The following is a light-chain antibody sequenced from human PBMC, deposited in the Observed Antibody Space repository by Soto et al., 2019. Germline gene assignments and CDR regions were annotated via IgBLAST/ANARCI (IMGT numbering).Light chain of an antibody. CDR2: GAS. J-gene: IGKJ3*01. Sequence: EIVMTQSPATLSVSPGEGATLSCRASQSVSSNLAWYQQKPGQAPRLLIYGASTRAAGVPARFSGSGSGTEFTLTISSLQSEDFAVYYCQQYNNWPPFTFGPGTKVDIK. CDR3: QQYNNWPPFT. CDR1: QSVSSN. V-gene: IGKV3-15*01.